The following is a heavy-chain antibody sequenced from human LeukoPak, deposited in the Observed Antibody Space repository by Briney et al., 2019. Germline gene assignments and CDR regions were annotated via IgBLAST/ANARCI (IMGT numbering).Heavy chain of an antibody. CDR2: ISGSGGST. V-gene: IGHV3-23*01. Sequence: GGSLRLSCAASGFTFSSYAMSWVRQAPGEGLEWVSAISGSGGSTYYADSVKGRFTISRDNSKNTLYLQMNSLRAEDTAVYYCAKRTTYYYDSSGYYLDYWGQGTLVTVSS. D-gene: IGHD3-22*01. CDR3: AKRTTYYYDSSGYYLDY. CDR1: GFTFSSYA. J-gene: IGHJ4*02.